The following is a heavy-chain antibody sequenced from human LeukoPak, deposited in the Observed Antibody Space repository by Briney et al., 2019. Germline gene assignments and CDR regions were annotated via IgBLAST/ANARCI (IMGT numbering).Heavy chain of an antibody. J-gene: IGHJ4*02. CDR1: GGTFSSYA. CDR3: ARGFLRVSTYYYDSSGYYFDY. D-gene: IGHD3-22*01. CDR2: IIPIFGRA. Sequence: SVKVSCKASGGTFSSYAISWVRQAPGQGLEWMGGIIPIFGRANYAQKFQGRVTITADESTSTAYMELSSLRSQDTAVYYCARGFLRVSTYYYDSSGYYFDYWGQGTLVTVSS. V-gene: IGHV1-69*13.